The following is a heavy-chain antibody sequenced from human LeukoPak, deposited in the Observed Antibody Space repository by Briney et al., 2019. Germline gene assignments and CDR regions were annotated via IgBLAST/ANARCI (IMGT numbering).Heavy chain of an antibody. CDR3: ARGGAQWLEGFDY. J-gene: IGHJ4*02. V-gene: IGHV3-23*01. Sequence: GGSLRPPCAASGFTFSNYWMHWVRQAPGKGLEWVSAISGSGGSTYYADSVKGRFTISRDNSKNTLYLQMNSLRAEDTAVYYCARGGAQWLEGFDYWGQGTLVTVSS. CDR2: ISGSGGST. CDR1: GFTFSNYW. D-gene: IGHD6-19*01.